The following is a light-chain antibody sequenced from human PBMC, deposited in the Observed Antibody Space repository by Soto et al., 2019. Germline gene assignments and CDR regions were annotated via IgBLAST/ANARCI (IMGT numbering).Light chain of an antibody. Sequence: DIQMTQSPLSLSASVGESVTITCRASQNITNFLNWYQRKPGKPPRLLIFRTSSLQSGVPSRFRGSRSETDFSLTISGLQPDDFATYICQQSYRSPLIFGPGTRVA. CDR3: QQSYRSPLI. CDR2: RTS. V-gene: IGKV1-39*01. J-gene: IGKJ3*01. CDR1: QNITNF.